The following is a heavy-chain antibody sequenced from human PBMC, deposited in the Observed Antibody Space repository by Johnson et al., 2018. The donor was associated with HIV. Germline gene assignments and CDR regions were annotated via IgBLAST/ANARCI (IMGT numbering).Heavy chain of an antibody. D-gene: IGHD1-7*01. CDR3: ARTKGAYDAFDI. V-gene: IGHV3-23*04. CDR1: GFTVSSNY. CDR2: ISGSGGST. Sequence: VLLVESGGGLVQPGGSLRLSCASSGFTVSSNYMSWVRQAPGKGLEWVSAISGSGGSTYYADSVKGRFTISRDNSKNSLYLQMNSLGVEDTALYYCARTKGAYDAFDIWGQGTMVTVSS. J-gene: IGHJ3*02.